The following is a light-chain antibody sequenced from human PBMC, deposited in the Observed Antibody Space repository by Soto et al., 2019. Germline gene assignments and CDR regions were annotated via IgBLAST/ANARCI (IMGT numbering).Light chain of an antibody. CDR3: QQYNKWPRT. J-gene: IGKJ1*01. CDR1: QSVTTN. Sequence: EIVMTQSPATLSVSPGERATLSCRASQSVTTNLAWFQQKPGQAPRLLIYGASTRATGIPARFSGSGSGTEFTLTISSLQSEDFAVYHCQQYNKWPRTFGQGTK. V-gene: IGKV3-15*01. CDR2: GAS.